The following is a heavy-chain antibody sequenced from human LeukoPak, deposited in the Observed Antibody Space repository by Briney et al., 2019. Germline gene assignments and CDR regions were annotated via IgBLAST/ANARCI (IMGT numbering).Heavy chain of an antibody. V-gene: IGHV3-23*01. CDR2: ISGSGGST. J-gene: IGHJ6*03. CDR1: RFTFSSYS. Sequence: PGGSLRLSCAASRFTFSSYSMNWVRQAPGKGLEWVSAISGSGGSTYYADSVKGRFTISRDNSKNTLYLQMNSLRAEDTAVYYCAKTGGGYYYYYMDVWGKGTTVTISS. D-gene: IGHD2-15*01. CDR3: AKTGGGYYYYYMDV.